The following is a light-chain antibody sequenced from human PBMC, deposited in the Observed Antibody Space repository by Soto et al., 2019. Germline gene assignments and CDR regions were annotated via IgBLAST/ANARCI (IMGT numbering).Light chain of an antibody. J-gene: IGLJ1*01. CDR2: DVS. CDR1: SSDVAAYNY. Sequence: QSALTQPRSVSGSPGQSVTISCTGTSSDVAAYNYVSWYQHHPGKAPKLMIYDVSKRPSGVPDRFSGSKSGNTASLTISGLQAEDEADYYCNSYTTLSNRVFGTGTKLTVL. CDR3: NSYTTLSNRV. V-gene: IGLV2-11*01.